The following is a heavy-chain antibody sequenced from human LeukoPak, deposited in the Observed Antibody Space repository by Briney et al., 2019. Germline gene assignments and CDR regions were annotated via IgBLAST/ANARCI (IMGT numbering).Heavy chain of an antibody. CDR3: ARDPRSIGTYYFDY. Sequence: GGSLRLSCAASGFTFSDCYMSWIRQAPGKGLEWVSYISSSGSTIYYADSVKGRFTISRDNAKNSLYLQMNSLRAEDTAVYYCARDPRSIGTYYFDYWGQGTLVTVSS. CDR1: GFTFSDCY. V-gene: IGHV3-11*01. D-gene: IGHD1-1*01. CDR2: ISSSGSTI. J-gene: IGHJ4*02.